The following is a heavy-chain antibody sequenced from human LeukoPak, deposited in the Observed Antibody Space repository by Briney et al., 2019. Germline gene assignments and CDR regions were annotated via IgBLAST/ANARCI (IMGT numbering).Heavy chain of an antibody. Sequence: GASVKVSCKASGGTFSSYAISWVRQAPGQGLEWMGGIIPIFGTANYAQKFQGRVTITADESTSTAYMELSSLRSEDTAVYYCAKSRGYSYGHGEYNWFDPWGQGTLVTVSS. CDR2: IIPIFGTA. CDR3: AKSRGYSYGHGEYNWFDP. D-gene: IGHD5-18*01. V-gene: IGHV1-69*13. J-gene: IGHJ5*02. CDR1: GGTFSSYA.